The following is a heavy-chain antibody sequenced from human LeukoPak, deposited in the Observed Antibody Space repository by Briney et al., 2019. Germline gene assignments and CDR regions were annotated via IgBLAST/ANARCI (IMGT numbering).Heavy chain of an antibody. CDR1: GGSISTYY. Sequence: SETLSLTCTVSGGSISTYYWSSIRQPPGKGLEWIGYIYYSGSTNCNPSLKSRVPISVDTSKDQFSLKLSSVTAADTAVYYCARGPSFDMWGQGTMVTVSS. CDR2: IYYSGST. J-gene: IGHJ3*02. CDR3: ARGPSFDM. V-gene: IGHV4-59*01.